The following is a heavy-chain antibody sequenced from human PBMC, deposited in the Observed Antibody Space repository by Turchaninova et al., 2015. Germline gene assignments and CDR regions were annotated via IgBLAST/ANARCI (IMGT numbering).Heavy chain of an antibody. D-gene: IGHD4-11*01. CDR3: APYIYSNSAEYFQH. J-gene: IGHJ1*01. V-gene: IGHV7-4-1*02. Sequence: QVQLVQSGSELKQPGASVKVSCKAAGYTFTSYAMNWVPQAPWKGLEWMGWINTNTGNPTYSQGFTGRFVFSLDTSVSTAYLQISSLKAEDTAVYYCAPYIYSNSAEYFQHWGQGTLVTVSS. CDR1: GYTFTSYA. CDR2: INTNTGNP.